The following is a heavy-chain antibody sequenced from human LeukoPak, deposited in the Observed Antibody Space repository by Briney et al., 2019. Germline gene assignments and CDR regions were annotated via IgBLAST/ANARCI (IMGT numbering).Heavy chain of an antibody. CDR2: ISSSGSTI. J-gene: IGHJ6*02. D-gene: IGHD5-18*01. CDR3: ARDVRRIQLRYYGMDV. V-gene: IGHV3-11*04. CDR1: GFIFSDYY. Sequence: GGSLRLSCAASGFIFSDYYMSWIRQAPGKGLEWVSYISSSGSTIYYADSVKGRFTISRDNAKNSLYLQMNSLRAEDTAVYYCARDVRRIQLRYYGMDVWGQGTTVTVSS.